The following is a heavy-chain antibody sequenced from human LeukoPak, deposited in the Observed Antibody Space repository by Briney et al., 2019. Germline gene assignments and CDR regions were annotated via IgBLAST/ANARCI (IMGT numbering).Heavy chain of an antibody. CDR1: GFTFSSYA. CDR3: VRDLGGRSGH. CDR2: INEDESTT. Sequence: QSGGSLRLSCAASGFTFSSYAMSWVRQAPGKGLVWVSRINEDESTTNYADSVKGRSTIFRDNAKNTLYLQMNSLRAEDTAVYYCVRDLGGRSGHWGQGTLVTVSS. D-gene: IGHD1-26*01. V-gene: IGHV3-74*01. J-gene: IGHJ4*02.